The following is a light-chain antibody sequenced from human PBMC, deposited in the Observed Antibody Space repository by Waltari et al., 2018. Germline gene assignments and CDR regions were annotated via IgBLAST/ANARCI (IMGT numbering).Light chain of an antibody. J-gene: IGLJ3*02. Sequence: QSALTQPASVSGSPGQSITISCTGTTSDLGGYNYVSWYQQHPGKASKLMIYDVSSRPSGVSNRFSGSKSGNTASLTISGLQAEDEADYYCSSFTSSSTWVFGGGTKLTVL. V-gene: IGLV2-14*01. CDR3: SSFTSSSTWV. CDR2: DVS. CDR1: TSDLGGYNY.